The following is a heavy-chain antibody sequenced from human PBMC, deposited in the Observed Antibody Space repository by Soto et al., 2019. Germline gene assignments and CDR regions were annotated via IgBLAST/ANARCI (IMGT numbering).Heavy chain of an antibody. D-gene: IGHD1-26*01. V-gene: IGHV3-33*01. CDR2: IWYDGNNK. CDR3: ARKMGNSYYYGLDV. Sequence: QVQLVESGGGVVQPGRSLRLSCEASGFTFSSYDMHWVRQAPGKGLEWVAVIWYDGNNKYYADSVKGRFTISRDNSKNTLNLQMNSLRAEDTAVYYCARKMGNSYYYGLDVWGQGTTVTVSS. J-gene: IGHJ6*02. CDR1: GFTFSSYD.